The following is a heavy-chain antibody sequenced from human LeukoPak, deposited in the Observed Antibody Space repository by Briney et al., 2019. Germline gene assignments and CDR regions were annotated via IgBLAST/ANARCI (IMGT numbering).Heavy chain of an antibody. J-gene: IGHJ4*02. CDR2: INPSGGST. D-gene: IGHD3-10*01. CDR1: GYTFTGYY. V-gene: IGHV1-46*01. Sequence: ASVKVSCKASGYTFTGYYMHWVRQAPGQGLEWMGIINPSGGSTSYAQKFQGRVTMTRDTSTSTVHMELSSLRSEDTAVYYCARDLAYYGSGSYLGYWGQGTLVTVSS. CDR3: ARDLAYYGSGSYLGY.